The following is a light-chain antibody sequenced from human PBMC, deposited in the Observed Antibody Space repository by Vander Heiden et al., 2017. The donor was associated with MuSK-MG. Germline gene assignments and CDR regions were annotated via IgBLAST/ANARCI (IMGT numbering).Light chain of an antibody. CDR3: QQSYSTLGYT. J-gene: IGKJ2*01. Sequence: DIQMTQSPSSLSASVGDNITITCRASQSISSYLNWYQQKPGKAPKLLIYAASSLQSGVPSRFSSSGSGTDFTLTICSLQPEDFASYYCQQSYSTLGYTFGQGTKLEIK. V-gene: IGKV1-39*01. CDR2: AAS. CDR1: QSISSY.